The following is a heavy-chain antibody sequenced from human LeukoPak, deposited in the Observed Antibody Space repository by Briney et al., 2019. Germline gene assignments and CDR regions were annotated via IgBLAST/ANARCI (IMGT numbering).Heavy chain of an antibody. D-gene: IGHD3-10*01. CDR2: IKQDGSEK. Sequence: GGSLRLSCAASGFTFTNYWMNWVRQAPGKGLEWVANIKQDGSEKYYVDSVQGRFTIPRDNAKNSLYLQMNSLRAEDTAVYYCARDRWGSGTGGFDYWGQGTLVTVSS. V-gene: IGHV3-7*01. CDR1: GFTFTNYW. CDR3: ARDRWGSGTGGFDY. J-gene: IGHJ4*02.